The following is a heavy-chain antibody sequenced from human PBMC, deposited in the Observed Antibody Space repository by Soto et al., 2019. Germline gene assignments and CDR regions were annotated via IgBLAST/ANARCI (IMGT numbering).Heavy chain of an antibody. CDR3: VKTGQWELRSFDF. D-gene: IGHD1-26*01. CDR2: IPYDGGYK. J-gene: IGHJ4*02. V-gene: IGHV3-30*18. CDR1: GFTFKNHG. Sequence: QVQLVESGGGMVQPGSSLRLSCAASGFTFKNHGMHWVRQAPGKGPEWVAVIPYDGGYKYYTESVKGRFTISRDNSKNTLYLQLNSLRPEDTAMYYCVKTGQWELRSFDFWGQGTLVTVSA.